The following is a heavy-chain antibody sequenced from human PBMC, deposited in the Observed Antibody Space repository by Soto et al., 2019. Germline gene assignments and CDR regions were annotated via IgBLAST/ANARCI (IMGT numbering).Heavy chain of an antibody. CDR1: GGSISSYY. J-gene: IGHJ5*02. CDR3: ASMRLSIAVAAPGNWCDP. V-gene: IGHV4-39*01. D-gene: IGHD6-19*01. CDR2: IYYSGST. Sequence: SETLSLTCTVSGGSISSYYWGWIRQPPGKGLEWIGSIYYSGSTYYNPSLKSRVTISVDTSKNQFSLKLSSVTAADTAVYYCASMRLSIAVAAPGNWCDPWGQGTLVTVS.